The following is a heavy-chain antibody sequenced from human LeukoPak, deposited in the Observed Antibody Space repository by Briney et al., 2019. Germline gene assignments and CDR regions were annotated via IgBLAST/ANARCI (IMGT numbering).Heavy chain of an antibody. J-gene: IGHJ4*02. CDR1: GGSISSGSYY. Sequence: PSETLSLTCTVSGGSISSGSYYWSWIRQPAGKGLEWIGRIYTSGSTNYNPSLKSRVTISVDTSKNQFSLKLSSVTAADTAVYYCARDRGYYDSSGYYYGTEWGQGTLATVSS. CDR3: ARDRGYYDSSGYYYGTE. V-gene: IGHV4-61*02. D-gene: IGHD3-22*01. CDR2: IYTSGST.